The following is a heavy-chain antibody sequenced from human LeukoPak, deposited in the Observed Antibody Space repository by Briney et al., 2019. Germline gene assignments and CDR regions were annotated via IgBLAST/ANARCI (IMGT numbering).Heavy chain of an antibody. V-gene: IGHV1-24*01. CDR3: ARTALRKWYFDY. CDR1: GYTLTELS. Sequence: ASVKVSCKVSGYTLTELSMHWVRQAPGKGLEWMGGFDPEDGETFYAQKFQGRVTMTEDTSTDTAYMELSSLRSEDTAVYYCARTALRKWYFDYWGQGTLVTVSS. J-gene: IGHJ4*02. CDR2: FDPEDGET. D-gene: IGHD1-14*01.